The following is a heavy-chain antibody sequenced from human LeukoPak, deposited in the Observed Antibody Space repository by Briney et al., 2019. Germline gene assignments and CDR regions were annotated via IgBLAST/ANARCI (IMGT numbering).Heavy chain of an antibody. J-gene: IGHJ4*02. CDR1: GFTFSSYA. CDR2: ISGSGGST. V-gene: IGHV3-23*01. Sequence: PGESLRLSCAASGFTFSSYAMSWVRQAPGKGLEWVSAISGSGGSTYCADSVKGRFTISRDNSKNTLYLQMNSLRAEDTAVYYCAKGTGVLRFLEWLLLTINFDYWGQGTLVTVSS. CDR3: AKGTGVLRFLEWLLLTINFDY. D-gene: IGHD3-3*01.